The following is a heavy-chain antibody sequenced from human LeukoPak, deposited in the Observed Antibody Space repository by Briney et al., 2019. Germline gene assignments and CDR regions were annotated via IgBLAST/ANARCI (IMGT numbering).Heavy chain of an antibody. Sequence: PGGSLRLSCADSGFTFSSYEMNWGREAPGKGGELFSYISIIVITIYYAASFKRRFTISRDNTKNSLYLQMNSLRAEDTAVYYCASSTPLTSFDYWGQGTLVTVSS. V-gene: IGHV3-48*03. J-gene: IGHJ4*02. CDR2: ISIIVITI. CDR1: GFTFSSYE. D-gene: IGHD3-10*01. CDR3: ASSTPLTSFDY.